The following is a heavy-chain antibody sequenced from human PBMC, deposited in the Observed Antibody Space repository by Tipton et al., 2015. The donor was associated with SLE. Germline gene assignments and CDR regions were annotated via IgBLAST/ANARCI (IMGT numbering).Heavy chain of an antibody. D-gene: IGHD3-3*01. Sequence: SLRLSCAASGFTFSSYAMSWVRQAPGKGLEWVSAISGSGGSTYYADPVKGRFTISRDNSKNTLYLQMNSLRAEDTAVYYCAKDGTGTGITIFQRGYWGQGTLVTVSS. CDR2: ISGSGGST. V-gene: IGHV3-23*01. CDR1: GFTFSSYA. J-gene: IGHJ4*02. CDR3: AKDGTGTGITIFQRGY.